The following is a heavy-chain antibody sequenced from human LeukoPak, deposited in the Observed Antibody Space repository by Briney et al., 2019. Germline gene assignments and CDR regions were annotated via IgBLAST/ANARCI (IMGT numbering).Heavy chain of an antibody. CDR2: IYSGGST. CDR3: ASIRRITLIRGVISSYFDY. V-gene: IGHV3-53*01. D-gene: IGHD3-10*01. CDR1: GFTFSSNY. Sequence: PGGSLRLSCAASGFTFSSNYMSWVRQAPGKGLEWVSVIYSGGSTNYADSVKGRFIISIDNSRNTLYLQMNSLRAEDTAVYYCASIRRITLIRGVISSYFDYWGQGTLVTVSS. J-gene: IGHJ4*02.